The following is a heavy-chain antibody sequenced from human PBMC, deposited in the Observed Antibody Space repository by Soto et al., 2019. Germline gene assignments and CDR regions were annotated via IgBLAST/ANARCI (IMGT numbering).Heavy chain of an antibody. Sequence: QVQLVESGGGVVQPGRSLRLSCAASGFTFSSYGMHWVRQAPGKGQEWVAVIWYDGSNKYYADSVKGRFTISRDNSKNTLYLQMNSLRAEDTAVYYCARDSSGWYGWFDPWGQGTLVTVSS. CDR3: ARDSSGWYGWFDP. V-gene: IGHV3-33*01. CDR2: IWYDGSNK. D-gene: IGHD6-19*01. J-gene: IGHJ5*02. CDR1: GFTFSSYG.